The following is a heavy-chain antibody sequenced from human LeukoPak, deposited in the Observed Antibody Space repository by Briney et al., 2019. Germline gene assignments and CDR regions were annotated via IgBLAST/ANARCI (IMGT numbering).Heavy chain of an antibody. D-gene: IGHD3-10*01. CDR2: IYSSGST. V-gene: IGHV4-39*07. J-gene: IGHJ3*02. CDR3: ARSDGYGLVGI. CDR1: GGSISSGSYY. Sequence: PSETLSLTCTVSGGSISSGSYYWGWIRQPPGKTLEWIGSIYSSGSTYYNPSLESRVIILFDTAKNHFSLNVSSVTAADTAVYYCARSDGYGLVGIWGQGTMVTVSS.